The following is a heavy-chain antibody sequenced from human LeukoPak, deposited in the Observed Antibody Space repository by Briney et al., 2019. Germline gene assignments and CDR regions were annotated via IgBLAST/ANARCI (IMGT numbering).Heavy chain of an antibody. D-gene: IGHD6-19*01. CDR3: AKDPSGGWLNAEYFQH. V-gene: IGHV3-30*02. CDR2: IRYDGSNK. CDR1: GFTFSSYG. Sequence: GGSLRLSCAASGFTFSSYGMHWVRQAPGKGLAWVAFIRYDGSNKYYADSVKGRFTISRDNSKNTLYLQMNSLRAEDTAVYYCAKDPSGGWLNAEYFQHWGQGTLVTVSS. J-gene: IGHJ1*01.